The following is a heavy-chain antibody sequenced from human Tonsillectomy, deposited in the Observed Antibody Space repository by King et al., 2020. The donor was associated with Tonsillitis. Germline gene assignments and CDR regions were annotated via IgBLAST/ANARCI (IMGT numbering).Heavy chain of an antibody. CDR1: GFTFSSYS. Sequence: VQLVESGGGLVQPGGSLRLSCAASGFTFSSYSMNWVRQAPGKGLEWVSYISSSSSTIYYADSVKGRFTISRDNAKDSLYLQMNSLRDEDTAVYYCAVAYYGDYRYWFDPWGQGTLVTVSS. CDR3: AVAYYGDYRYWFDP. D-gene: IGHD4-17*01. J-gene: IGHJ5*02. V-gene: IGHV3-48*02. CDR2: ISSSSSTI.